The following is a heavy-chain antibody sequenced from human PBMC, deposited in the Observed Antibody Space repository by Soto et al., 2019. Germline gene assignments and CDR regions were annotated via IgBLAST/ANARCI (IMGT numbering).Heavy chain of an antibody. V-gene: IGHV5-10-1*01. CDR3: ARSIAARHPSDYYYYGMDV. J-gene: IGHJ6*02. CDR2: IDPSDSYT. D-gene: IGHD6-6*01. CDR1: GYSFTSYW. Sequence: GESLKISCKGSGYSFTSYWTSWVRQMPGKGLEWVGRIDPSDSYTNYSPSFQGHVTISADKSISTAYLQWSSLKASDTAMYYCARSIAARHPSDYYYYGMDVWGQGTTVTVSS.